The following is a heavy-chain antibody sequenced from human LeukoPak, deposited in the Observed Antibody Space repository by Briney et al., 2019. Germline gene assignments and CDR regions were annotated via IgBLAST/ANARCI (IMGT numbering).Heavy chain of an antibody. V-gene: IGHV4-34*01. Sequence: PSETLSLTCAVYGGSFSGYYWSWIRQPPGKGLEWIGEINHSGSTNYNPSLKSRVTISVDTSKNQFSLKLSSVTAADTAVYYCLGYCSSTSCGRYYCYYMDVWGKGTTVTVSS. CDR3: LGYCSSTSCGRYYCYYMDV. J-gene: IGHJ6*03. D-gene: IGHD2-2*01. CDR1: GGSFSGYY. CDR2: INHSGST.